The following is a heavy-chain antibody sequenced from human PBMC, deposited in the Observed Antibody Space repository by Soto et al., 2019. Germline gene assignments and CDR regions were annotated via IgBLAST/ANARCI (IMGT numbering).Heavy chain of an antibody. J-gene: IGHJ4*02. D-gene: IGHD6-19*01. CDR2: IYHSGNT. CDR1: GGSITRGDYY. CDR3: ARCRGSGFDYFDY. Sequence: QVQLQESGPGLVKTSQILSLTCTVSGGSITRGDYYWSWIRQSPGKGLEWIGYIYHSGNTFYNPSLKSRASISVDTSKNQFSLTLTSLTAADTALYHCARCRGSGFDYFDYWGQGTLVTVSS. V-gene: IGHV4-30-4*01.